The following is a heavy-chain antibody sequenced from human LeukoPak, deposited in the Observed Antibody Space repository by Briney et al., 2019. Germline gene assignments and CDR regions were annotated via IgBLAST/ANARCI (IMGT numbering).Heavy chain of an antibody. CDR3: ARVGKSYPAS. CDR1: GLIFSDYQ. D-gene: IGHD1-14*01. Sequence: GGSLRLSCEASGLIFSDYQMSWLRQAPGKGLEWVSDITTSGATTWYADSVKGRFTISRHNSKNTLYLQMNSLRAEDTAVYYCARVGKSYPASWGQGTLVTVSS. V-gene: IGHV3-11*01. J-gene: IGHJ5*02. CDR2: ITTSGATT.